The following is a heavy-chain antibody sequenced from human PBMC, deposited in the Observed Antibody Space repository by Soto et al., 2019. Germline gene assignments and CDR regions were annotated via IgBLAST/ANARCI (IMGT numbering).Heavy chain of an antibody. J-gene: IGHJ4*02. V-gene: IGHV3-23*01. CDR1: GFTFSSYA. CDR3: AKRAWGYFYFDY. Sequence: EVQLLESGGGLVQPGGSLRLSCAASGFTFSSYAMSWVRQAPGKGLEWVSVISGSGGSTYSADSVKGRFTISRDNSKNTLYLQMNSLRAEDTAVYYCAKRAWGYFYFDYWGQGTLVTVSS. D-gene: IGHD1-26*01. CDR2: ISGSGGST.